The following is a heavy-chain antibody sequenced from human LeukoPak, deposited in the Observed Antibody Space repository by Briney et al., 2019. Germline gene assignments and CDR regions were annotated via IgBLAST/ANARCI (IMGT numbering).Heavy chain of an antibody. Sequence: ASVKVSCKASGYTFTGHYMHWVRQAPGQGLEWMGWINPNSGGTNYAQKFQGRVTMTRDTSISTAYMELSRLRSDDTAVYFCAREGYSYGPPGYWGQGTLVTVSS. V-gene: IGHV1-2*02. CDR1: GYTFTGHY. CDR2: INPNSGGT. J-gene: IGHJ4*02. D-gene: IGHD5-18*01. CDR3: AREGYSYGPPGY.